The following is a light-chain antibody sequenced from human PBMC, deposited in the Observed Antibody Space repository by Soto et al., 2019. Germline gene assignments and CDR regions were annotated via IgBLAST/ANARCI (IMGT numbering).Light chain of an antibody. CDR3: QTWGTGIHV. Sequence: QLVLTQSPSASASLGASVKLTCTLSSGHSSYAIAWHQQQPEKGPRYLMKLNSDGSHSKGDGIPDRFSGSSSGAERYLTISSLQSEDEADYYCQTWGTGIHVFGEGTQLTVL. CDR1: SGHSSYA. V-gene: IGLV4-69*01. CDR2: LNSDGSH. J-gene: IGLJ7*01.